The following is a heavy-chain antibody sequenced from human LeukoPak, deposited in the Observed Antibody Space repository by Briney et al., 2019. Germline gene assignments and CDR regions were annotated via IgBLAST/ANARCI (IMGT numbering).Heavy chain of an antibody. V-gene: IGHV5-10-1*01. CDR2: NDPSDSYT. CDR3: ARQHPPDCSSTSCYQGDWYFDL. D-gene: IGHD2-2*01. Sequence: PGESLRISCKGSGYSFTSYWISWVRQMPGKGLEWMGRNDPSDSYTNYSPSFQGHVTISADKSISTAYLQWSSLKASDTAMYYCARQHPPDCSSTSCYQGDWYFDLWGRGTLVTVSS. J-gene: IGHJ2*01. CDR1: GYSFTSYW.